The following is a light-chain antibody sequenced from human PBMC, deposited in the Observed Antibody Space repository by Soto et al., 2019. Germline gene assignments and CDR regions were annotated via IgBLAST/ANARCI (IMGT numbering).Light chain of an antibody. J-gene: IGKJ2*01. V-gene: IGKV3-11*01. CDR2: DAS. CDR1: QSISSH. Sequence: EVVLTQSPATLALSPGDRATLSCRASQSISSHLAWYQQKTGQAPRLLIYDASNRAPGIPTRFTGSGSGTDFTLAISSLEPEDFAVYYCQQCTNWPPEYTFGQGTRAEIK. CDR3: QQCTNWPPEYT.